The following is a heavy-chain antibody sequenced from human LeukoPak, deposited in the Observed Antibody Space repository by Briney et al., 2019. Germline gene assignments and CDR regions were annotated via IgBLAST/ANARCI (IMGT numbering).Heavy chain of an antibody. J-gene: IGHJ4*02. D-gene: IGHD3-3*01. Sequence: SETLSLTCAVYGGSFSGYYWSWIRQPPGKGLERIGEINHSGSTNYNPSLKSRVTISVDTSKNQFSLKLSSVTAADTAVYYCARICRDDFWSGYYRDSKGYYFDYWGQGTLVTVSS. CDR3: ARICRDDFWSGYYRDSKGYYFDY. CDR1: GGSFSGYY. CDR2: INHSGST. V-gene: IGHV4-34*01.